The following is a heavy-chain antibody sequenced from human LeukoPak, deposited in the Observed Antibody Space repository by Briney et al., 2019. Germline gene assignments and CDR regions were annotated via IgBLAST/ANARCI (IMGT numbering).Heavy chain of an antibody. CDR3: ARVSDYYDSSGYCGRCGYFDY. D-gene: IGHD3-22*01. J-gene: IGHJ4*02. CDR2: ISYDGSNK. CDR1: GFTFSSYA. Sequence: PGGSLRLSCAASGFTFSSYAMHWVRQAPGKGLEWVAVISYDGSNKYCADSVKGRFTISRDNSKNTLYLQMNSLGAEDTAVYYCARVSDYYDSSGYCGRCGYFDYWGQGTLVTVSS. V-gene: IGHV3-30-3*01.